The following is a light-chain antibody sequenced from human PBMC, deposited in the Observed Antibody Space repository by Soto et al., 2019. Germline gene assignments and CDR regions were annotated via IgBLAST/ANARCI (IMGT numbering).Light chain of an antibody. CDR1: SSDVGGYNY. CDR2: DVS. Sequence: QSALTRPASVSGSPGQSITISCTGTSSDVGGYNYVSWYQQHPGKAPKLMIYDVSNRPSGVSNRFSGSKSGNTASLTISGLQAEDEADYYCSSYTSSSTPFYVFGTGTQLTVL. J-gene: IGLJ1*01. CDR3: SSYTSSSTPFYV. V-gene: IGLV2-14*01.